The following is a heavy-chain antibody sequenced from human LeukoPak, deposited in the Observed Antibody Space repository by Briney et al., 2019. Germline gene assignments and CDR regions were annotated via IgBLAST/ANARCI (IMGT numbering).Heavy chain of an antibody. V-gene: IGHV3-48*03. CDR3: AIQSGYPDPDDAFDI. D-gene: IGHD3-22*01. CDR1: GFTFSSYE. J-gene: IGHJ3*02. CDR2: ISSSGSTI. Sequence: PGGSLRLSCAASGFTFSSYEMNWVRQAPGKGLEWVSYISSSGSTIYYADSVKGRFTISRDNSKNTLYLQMNSLRAEDTAVYYCAIQSGYPDPDDAFDIWGQGTMVTVSS.